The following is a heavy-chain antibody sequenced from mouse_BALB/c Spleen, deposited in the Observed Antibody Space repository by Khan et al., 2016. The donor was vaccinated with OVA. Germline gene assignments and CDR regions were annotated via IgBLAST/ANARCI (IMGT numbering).Heavy chain of an antibody. V-gene: IGHV1-20*02. Sequence: EVQLQESGPELVKPGASVKISCKASGYSFTGYFMNWVMQSHGKSLEWIGRINPHIGETLYNQQFKGKATLTVDESSSTVYMELRSLASEDSAIYYGARTDGSDFDYWGQGTTLTVSS. D-gene: IGHD1-1*01. CDR1: GYSFTGYF. CDR3: ARTDGSDFDY. J-gene: IGHJ2*01. CDR2: INPHIGET.